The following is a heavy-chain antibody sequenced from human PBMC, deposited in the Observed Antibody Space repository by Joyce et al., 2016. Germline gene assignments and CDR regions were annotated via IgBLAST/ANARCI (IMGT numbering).Heavy chain of an antibody. J-gene: IGHJ5*02. D-gene: IGHD1-7*01. V-gene: IGHV1-8*01. CDR3: ARETTNFDP. CDR2: MNPNSGNT. Sequence: QVQLVQSGAEVKKPGASVKVSCKASGYTFTTYDINLLRQASGQGLEWMGWMNPNSGNTGYAQKFQGRVTMTRNTSLSTAYMELRSLRSEDTAIYYCARETTNFDPWGQGTLVTVSS. CDR1: GYTFTTYD.